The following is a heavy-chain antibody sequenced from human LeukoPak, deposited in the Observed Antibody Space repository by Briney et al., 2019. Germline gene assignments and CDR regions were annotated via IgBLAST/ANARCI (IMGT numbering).Heavy chain of an antibody. Sequence: GGSLRLSCAASGFTFSSYSMNWVRQAPGKGLEWVSSISSSSSYIYYADSVKGRFTISRDNAKNSLYLQMNSLRAEDTAVYYCASSAVSYDYVWGSSPADYFDYWGQGTLVTVSS. CDR1: GFTFSSYS. CDR3: ASSAVSYDYVWGSSPADYFDY. V-gene: IGHV3-21*01. CDR2: ISSSSSYI. J-gene: IGHJ4*02. D-gene: IGHD3-16*01.